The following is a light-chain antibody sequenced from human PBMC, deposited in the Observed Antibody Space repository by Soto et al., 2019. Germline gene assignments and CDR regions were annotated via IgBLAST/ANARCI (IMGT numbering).Light chain of an antibody. J-gene: IGLJ2*01. CDR2: EVS. CDR1: SSDVGGYAY. Sequence: QSVLTQPASVSGSPGQTITISCTGTSSDVGGYAYVSWYQQYPGKVPKLVISEVSNRPSGVSHRFSGSRSGNTASLTISGLQAEDEADYHSSSYTSSTTPVFGGGTKLTVL. V-gene: IGLV2-14*01. CDR3: SSYTSSTTPV.